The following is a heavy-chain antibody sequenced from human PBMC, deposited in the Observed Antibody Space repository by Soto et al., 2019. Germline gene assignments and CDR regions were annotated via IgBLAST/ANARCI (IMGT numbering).Heavy chain of an antibody. CDR3: ARELATVTETNYYYYGMDV. CDR2: IIPIVGTA. J-gene: IGHJ6*02. Sequence: QVQLVQSGAEVKKPGSSVKVSCKASGGTFSSYAISWVRQAPGQGLEWMGGIIPIVGTANYAQKFQGRVTITADESTSTAYMELSSLRSEDTAVYYCARELATVTETNYYYYGMDVWGQGTTVTVSS. D-gene: IGHD4-17*01. V-gene: IGHV1-69*01. CDR1: GGTFSSYA.